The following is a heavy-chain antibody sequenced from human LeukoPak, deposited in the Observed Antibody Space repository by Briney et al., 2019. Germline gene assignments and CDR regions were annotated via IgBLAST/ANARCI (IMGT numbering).Heavy chain of an antibody. CDR1: GFTFSSYS. Sequence: GGSLRLSCAASGFTFSSYSMNWVRQAPGTGLEWVSSISSSSSYKYYAGSVMGRFTISRDNAKKSLYLQMNSLRADDTAVYYCASGMANDWFDPWGQGTQVTVSS. V-gene: IGHV3-21*01. CDR2: ISSSSSYK. CDR3: ASGMANDWFDP. J-gene: IGHJ5*02. D-gene: IGHD5-24*01.